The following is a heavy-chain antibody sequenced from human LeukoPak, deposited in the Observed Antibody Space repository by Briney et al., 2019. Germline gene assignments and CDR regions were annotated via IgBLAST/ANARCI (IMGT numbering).Heavy chain of an antibody. CDR2: ISSSSSYI. J-gene: IGHJ3*02. CDR3: AREKDDAFDI. V-gene: IGHV3-21*01. Sequence: GGSLRLSCAASGFTFSSYSTNWVRQAPGKGLEWVSSISSSSSYIYYADSVKGRFTISRDNAKNSLYLQMNSLRAEDTAVYYCAREKDDAFDIWGQGTMVTVSS. CDR1: GFTFSSYS.